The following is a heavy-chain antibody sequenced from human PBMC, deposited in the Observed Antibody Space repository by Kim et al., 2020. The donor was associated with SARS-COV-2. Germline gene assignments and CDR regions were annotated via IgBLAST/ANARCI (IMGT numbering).Heavy chain of an antibody. CDR1: GFTFSDDY. J-gene: IGHJ4*02. V-gene: IGHV3-11*01. CDR3: ARSGTYLPVGDY. Sequence: GGSLRLSCAASGFTFSDDYMSWIRQAPGKGLEWVSYISSSGSTKYYAGSVKGRFTISRDNAKKSLYLQMNSLRAEDTAVYYCARSGTYLPVGDYWGQGTLATVSS. D-gene: IGHD3-10*01. CDR2: ISSSGSTK.